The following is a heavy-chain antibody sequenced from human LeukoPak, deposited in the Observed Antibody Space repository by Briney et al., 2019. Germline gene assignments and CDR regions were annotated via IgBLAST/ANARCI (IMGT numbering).Heavy chain of an antibody. Sequence: PGGSLRLSCAASGFTFNKYALSWVRQAPGKGLEWVANIKQDGSEKYYVDSVKGRFTISRDNAKNSLYLQMHSLRAEDTAVYYCARDSGGYDFWGQGTLVTVSS. CDR2: IKQDGSEK. CDR3: ARDSGGYDF. J-gene: IGHJ4*02. CDR1: GFTFNKYA. V-gene: IGHV3-7*01. D-gene: IGHD5-12*01.